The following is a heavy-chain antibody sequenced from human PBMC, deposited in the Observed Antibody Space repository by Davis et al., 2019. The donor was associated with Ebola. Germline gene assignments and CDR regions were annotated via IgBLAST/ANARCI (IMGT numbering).Heavy chain of an antibody. CDR3: AREAYDFWSGYHYYYYGMDV. J-gene: IGHJ6*02. D-gene: IGHD3-3*01. CDR2: INSDGSST. CDR1: GFTFSSYW. Sequence: GESLKISCAASGFTFSSYWMHWVRQAPGKGLVWVSRINSDGSSTSYADSVKGRFTISRDNAKNSLYLQMNSLRAEDTAVYYCAREAYDFWSGYHYYYYGMDVWGQGTTVTVSS. V-gene: IGHV3-74*01.